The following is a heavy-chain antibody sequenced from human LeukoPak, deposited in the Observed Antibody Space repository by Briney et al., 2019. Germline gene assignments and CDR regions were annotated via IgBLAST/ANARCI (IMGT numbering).Heavy chain of an antibody. V-gene: IGHV4-34*01. D-gene: IGHD6-13*01. CDR3: ARDSSSSWFGY. CDR1: GGSFSGYY. J-gene: IGHJ5*01. CDR2: INHSGST. Sequence: SETLSLTCAVYGGSFSGYYWSWIRQPPGKGLEWIGEINHSGSTNYNPSLKSRVTISVDTSKNQFSPKLSSVTAADTAVYYCARDSSSSWFGYWGQGTLVTVSS.